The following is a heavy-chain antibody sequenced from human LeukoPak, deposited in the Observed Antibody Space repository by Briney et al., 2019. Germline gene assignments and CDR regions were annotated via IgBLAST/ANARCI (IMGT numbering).Heavy chain of an antibody. V-gene: IGHV3-23*01. CDR2: ISGSGGST. CDR3: AKSSVVDTVMGDY. CDR1: GFTFSSYA. J-gene: IGHJ4*02. Sequence: GGSLRLSCAASGFTFSSYAMSWVRQAPGKGLEWVSGISGSGGSTYYADSVKGRFTISRDNSKNTLYLQMNSLRAEDTAVYYCAKSSVVDTVMGDYGGQGTLVTVSS. D-gene: IGHD5-18*01.